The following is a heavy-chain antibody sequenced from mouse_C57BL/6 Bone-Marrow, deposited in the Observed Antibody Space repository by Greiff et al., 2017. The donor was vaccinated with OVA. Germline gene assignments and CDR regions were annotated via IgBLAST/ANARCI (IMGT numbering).Heavy chain of an antibody. CDR2: SRNKANDYTT. V-gene: IGHV7-1*01. J-gene: IGHJ2*01. CDR3: ARDACSWAFDY. CDR1: GFTFSDFY. D-gene: IGHD1-1*01. Sequence: EVKVVEPGGGLVQSGRSLRLSCATSGFTFSDFYMVWVRQAPGTGLEWIAPSRNKANDYTTQYSASVTGRFIVSSATSHSILYLPMYALRATDTAIYYCARDACSWAFDYWGKGTTLTVSS.